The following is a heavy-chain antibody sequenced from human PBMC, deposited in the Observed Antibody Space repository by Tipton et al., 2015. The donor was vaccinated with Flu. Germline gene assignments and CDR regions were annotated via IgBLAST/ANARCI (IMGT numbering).Heavy chain of an antibody. J-gene: IGHJ4*02. CDR2: ITWNSATK. CDR3: AKGVGSGHSAYIFQY. CDR1: GFSFDDHA. V-gene: IGHV3-9*01. Sequence: SLRLSCVASGFSFDDHAMNWVRLVPGKGLEWVSTITWNSATKAYADSVEGRFTVSRDNARNSLYLQMNNLRADDSALYFCAKGVGSGHSAYIFQYWGQGALVTVSS. D-gene: IGHD5-12*01.